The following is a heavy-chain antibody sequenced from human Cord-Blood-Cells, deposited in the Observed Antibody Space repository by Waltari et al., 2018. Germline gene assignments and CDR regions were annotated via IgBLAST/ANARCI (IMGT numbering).Heavy chain of an antibody. CDR2: ISSSSSYI. Sequence: EVQLVEFGVGLVTTGGSLRLSCAASGVTFSSSSRNRVRPAPGTGLELGSSISSSSSYIYYADSVKGRFTISRDNAKNSLYLQMNSLRAEDTAVYYCARVMTTVSGAFDIWGQGTMVTVSS. CDR3: ARVMTTVSGAFDI. D-gene: IGHD4-4*01. J-gene: IGHJ3*02. CDR1: GVTFSSSS. V-gene: IGHV3-21*01.